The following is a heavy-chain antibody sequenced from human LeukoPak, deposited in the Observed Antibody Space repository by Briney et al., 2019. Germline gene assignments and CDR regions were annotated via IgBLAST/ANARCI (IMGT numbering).Heavy chain of an antibody. CDR3: ASLYGDYVSSDY. D-gene: IGHD4-17*01. Sequence: ASVKVSCKASGYTFTDYYMHWVRQAAGQGVEWMGWIDPNGGGTKYAQKFQGRVTMTRDTSISTAYMELTRLRSDDTAVYYCASLYGDYVSSDYWGQGTLVSVSS. J-gene: IGHJ4*02. V-gene: IGHV1-2*02. CDR1: GYTFTDYY. CDR2: IDPNGGGT.